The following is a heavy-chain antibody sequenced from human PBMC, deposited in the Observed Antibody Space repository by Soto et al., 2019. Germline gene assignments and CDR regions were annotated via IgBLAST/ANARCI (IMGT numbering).Heavy chain of an antibody. CDR1: GFTFSSYS. D-gene: IGHD3-3*01. CDR2: ISSSSSYI. Sequence: PGGSLRLSCAASGFTFSSYSMNWVRQAPGKGLEWVSSISSSSSYIYYADSVKGRFTISRDNAKNSLYLQMNSLRAEDTAVYYCARDREWSVYGPSTVYYYYGMDVWGQGTTVTVSS. CDR3: ARDREWSVYGPSTVYYYYGMDV. J-gene: IGHJ6*02. V-gene: IGHV3-21*01.